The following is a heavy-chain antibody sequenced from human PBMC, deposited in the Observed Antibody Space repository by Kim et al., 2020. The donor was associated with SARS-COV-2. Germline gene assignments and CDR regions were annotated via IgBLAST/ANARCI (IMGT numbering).Heavy chain of an antibody. CDR2: INPYSGDT. V-gene: IGHV1-2*02. J-gene: IGHJ5*02. Sequence: ASVKVSCKASGYTFTDYYIHWVRQAPGQGLEWMGWINPYSGDTNYAQKFQGRVTMTRDTSISTPYVGLTSLRSDDTAVYYCARSAHFWSGHYLDLWGQGTLITVSP. CDR3: ARSAHFWSGHYLDL. CDR1: GYTFTDYY. D-gene: IGHD3-3*01.